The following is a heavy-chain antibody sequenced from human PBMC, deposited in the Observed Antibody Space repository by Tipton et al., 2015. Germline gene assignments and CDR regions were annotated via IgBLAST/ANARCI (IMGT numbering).Heavy chain of an antibody. V-gene: IGHV4-31*03. CDR1: GVSISSDDYY. Sequence: QLVQSGPEVKPSQTLSLTCTVSGVSISSDDYYWAWIRQRPGKGLEWIGYIYNSGTTYYNPSLRSRVTISVDTSANQFSLNLSSVTAADTAVYYCARDCSTGYYYGWFDPWGQGTLVTVSS. CDR2: IYNSGTT. CDR3: ARDCSTGYYYGWFDP. D-gene: IGHD3-22*01. J-gene: IGHJ5*02.